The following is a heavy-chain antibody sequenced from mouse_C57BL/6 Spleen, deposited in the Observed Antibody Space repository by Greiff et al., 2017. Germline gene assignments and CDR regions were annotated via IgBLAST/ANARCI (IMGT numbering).Heavy chain of an antibody. Sequence: QVQLKQPGAELVKPGASVKLSCKASGYTFTSYWMQWVKQRPGQGLEWIGEIDPSDSYTNYNQKFKGKATLTVDTSSSPAYMQLSSLTSEGSSVYYSARDGVLLDYWGQGTTLTVSS. D-gene: IGHD1-1*01. V-gene: IGHV1-50*01. CDR1: GYTFTSYW. CDR2: IDPSDSYT. J-gene: IGHJ2*01. CDR3: ARDGVLLDY.